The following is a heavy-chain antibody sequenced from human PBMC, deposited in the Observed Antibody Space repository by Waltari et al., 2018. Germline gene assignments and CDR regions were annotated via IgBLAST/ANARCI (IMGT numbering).Heavy chain of an antibody. CDR3: ANYHDFWSGYYLYYYYGMDV. CDR2: ISGSGGST. Sequence: EVQLLESGGGLVQPGGSLRLSCAASGFTFSSYAMSWVRQAPGTGLEWVSAISGSGGSTYSADSVKGRFTISRDNSKNTLYLQMNSLRAEDTAVYYCANYHDFWSGYYLYYYYGMDVWGQGTTVTVSS. D-gene: IGHD3-3*01. J-gene: IGHJ6*02. V-gene: IGHV3-23*01. CDR1: GFTFSSYA.